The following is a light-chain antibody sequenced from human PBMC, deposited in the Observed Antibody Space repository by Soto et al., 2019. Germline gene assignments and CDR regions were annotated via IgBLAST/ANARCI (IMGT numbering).Light chain of an antibody. J-gene: IGKJ1*01. V-gene: IGKV1-5*03. CDR1: QRIDSW. Sequence: DIQMTQSPSTLSASVGDRVTITCRASQRIDSWLAWYQQKPGKAPKLLIYKASSLESGVPLRFSASVSGTEFTLIISGLQPDDFATYYCQQYNSYPTFGQGTKVDI. CDR2: KAS. CDR3: QQYNSYPT.